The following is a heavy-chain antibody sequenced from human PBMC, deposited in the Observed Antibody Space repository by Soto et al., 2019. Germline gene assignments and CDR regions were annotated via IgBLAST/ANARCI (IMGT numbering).Heavy chain of an antibody. CDR3: ARDSQYSTDWQRFDS. CDR2: VNTYNGNP. V-gene: IGHV1-18*01. CDR1: GYTFTNYA. J-gene: IGHJ4*02. Sequence: QVQLVQSGVEVKKPGASVKVSCKASGYTFTNYAISWVRQAPGRGLEWMGWVNTYNGNPNYAQIFQGRVTMTTDTSTDTDYMELRSLKSDDSAVYYCARDSQYSTDWQRFDSWGQGTLVTVSS. D-gene: IGHD6-6*01.